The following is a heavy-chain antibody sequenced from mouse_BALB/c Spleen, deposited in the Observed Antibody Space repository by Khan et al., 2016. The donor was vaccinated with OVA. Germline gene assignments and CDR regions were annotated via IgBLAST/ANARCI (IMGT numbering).Heavy chain of an antibody. CDR3: ARKRNGCFEY. CDR2: IWSGGIT. J-gene: IGHJ2*01. CDR1: GFSLTSYG. V-gene: IGHV2-2*02. Sequence: QVQLKQSGPGLVQPSQSLSITCTVSGFSLTSYGVHWVRQSPGKGLEWLGVIWSGGITDYNATFISRLSISKDISKSQVFFKMNSLQANDTVRCYCARKRNGCFEYGGQGTTLTVSS. D-gene: IGHD2-2*01.